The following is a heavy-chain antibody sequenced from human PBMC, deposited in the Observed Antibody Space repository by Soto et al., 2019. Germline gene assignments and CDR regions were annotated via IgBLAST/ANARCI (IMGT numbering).Heavy chain of an antibody. CDR3: AKDSEWLAHFDY. CDR1: GFTFSSYG. J-gene: IGHJ4*02. CDR2: ISYDGSNK. Sequence: QVQLVESGGGVVQPGRSLRLSCAASGFTFSSYGMHWVRQAPGKGLEWVAVISYDGSNKYYADSVKGRFPISRDNAKNTLYLQMNSLRAEDTAVYYCAKDSEWLAHFDYWGQGTLVTVSS. V-gene: IGHV3-30*18. D-gene: IGHD6-19*01.